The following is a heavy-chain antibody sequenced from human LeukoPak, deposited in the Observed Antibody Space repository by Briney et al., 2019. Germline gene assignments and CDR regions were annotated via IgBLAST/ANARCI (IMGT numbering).Heavy chain of an antibody. Sequence: SETLSLTCTVSGGSISRSPYYWGWIRQPRGKGLEWIASIYYSGSSHYNPSLKSRVTISVDTSKNQFSLKLSSVTAADTAMYYCARDKSDDSSSDIWGQGTMVTVSS. CDR1: GGSISRSPYY. CDR3: ARDKSDDSSSDI. CDR2: IYYSGSS. J-gene: IGHJ3*02. D-gene: IGHD6-13*01. V-gene: IGHV4-39*07.